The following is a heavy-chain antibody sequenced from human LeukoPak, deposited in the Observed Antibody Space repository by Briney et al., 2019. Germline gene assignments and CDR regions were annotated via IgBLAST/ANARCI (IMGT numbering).Heavy chain of an antibody. CDR3: ARKEWLVRGGYDY. J-gene: IGHJ4*02. CDR1: GFTFSSYS. D-gene: IGHD6-19*01. CDR2: ISSSSSYI. Sequence: GGSLRLSCAAPGFTFSSYSMNWVRQAPGKGLEWVSSISSSSSYIYYADSVKGRFTISRDNSKNTLYLQMNSLRADDTAVYYCARKEWLVRGGYDYWGQGTLVTVSS. V-gene: IGHV3-21*04.